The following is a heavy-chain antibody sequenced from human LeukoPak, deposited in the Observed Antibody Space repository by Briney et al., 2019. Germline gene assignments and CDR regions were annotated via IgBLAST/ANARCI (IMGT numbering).Heavy chain of an antibody. CDR3: ARESRPEGYFDY. CDR1: GFGFGFHA. V-gene: IGHV3-49*04. Sequence: GGSLRLSCTTSGFGFGFHAMSWVRQAPGKGLEWLVLIRSKAYGGTREYAASVKGRFTISRDDSKSIAYLHMDSLKTEDTGVYYCARESRPEGYFDYWGQGILVTVSS. J-gene: IGHJ4*02. CDR2: IRSKAYGGTR.